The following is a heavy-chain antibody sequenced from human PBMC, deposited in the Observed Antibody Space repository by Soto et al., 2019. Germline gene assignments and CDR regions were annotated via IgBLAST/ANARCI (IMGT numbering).Heavy chain of an antibody. V-gene: IGHV4-59*04. CDR2: IYYSGST. D-gene: IGHD3-10*01. J-gene: IGHJ6*02. CDR3: ARLRGMVRGVITDYYYGMDV. CDR1: GGSISSYY. Sequence: SETLSLTCTVSGGSISSYYWSWIRQPPGKGLEWIGYIYYSGSTYYNPSLKSRVTISVDTSKNQFSLKLSSVTAADTAVYYCARLRGMVRGVITDYYYGMDVWGQGTTVTVSS.